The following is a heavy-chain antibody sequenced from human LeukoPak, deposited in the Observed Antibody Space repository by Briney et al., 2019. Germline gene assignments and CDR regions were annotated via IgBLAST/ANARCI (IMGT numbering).Heavy chain of an antibody. Sequence: SETLSLTCAVYGGSFSGYYWSWVRQPPGKGLEWIGCTYYSGSTYYDPSLKSRVTISVDTSKTQFSLKLSSVTAADTAVYYWARGGQGRIAVADGGFDYWGQGTLVTVSS. V-gene: IGHV4-34*11. CDR2: TYYSGST. CDR3: ARGGQGRIAVADGGFDY. CDR1: GGSFSGYY. D-gene: IGHD6-19*01. J-gene: IGHJ4*02.